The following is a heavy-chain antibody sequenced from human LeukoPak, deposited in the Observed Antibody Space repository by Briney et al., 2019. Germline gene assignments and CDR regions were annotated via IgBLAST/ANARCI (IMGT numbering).Heavy chain of an antibody. CDR3: AKAASYYGSGRAPFDY. V-gene: IGHV3-23*01. D-gene: IGHD3-10*01. CDR1: GFTFSSYG. CDR2: IGGGAGNT. Sequence: RAGGSLRLSCAASGFTFSSYGMSWVRQAPGKGLQWVSAIGGGAGNTYYADSVKGRFTISRDNSKNTLYLQMDSLRAEDTAIYYCAKAASYYGSGRAPFDYWGQGTLVTVPS. J-gene: IGHJ4*02.